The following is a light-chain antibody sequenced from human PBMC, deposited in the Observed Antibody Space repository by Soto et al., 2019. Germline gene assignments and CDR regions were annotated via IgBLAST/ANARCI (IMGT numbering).Light chain of an antibody. CDR3: MQPPHWPPT. Sequence: DVVMTQSPLSLPVPLGQPASISCRSRQGLVLSDGNTYLSWFHQRPGQSPRRLIYTISDRASGVPDRFSGSGSGTDFTLTISRVEAEDVGFYYCMQPPHWPPTFGQGTLVEIK. CDR2: TIS. V-gene: IGKV2-30*01. CDR1: QGLVLSDGNTY. J-gene: IGKJ1*01.